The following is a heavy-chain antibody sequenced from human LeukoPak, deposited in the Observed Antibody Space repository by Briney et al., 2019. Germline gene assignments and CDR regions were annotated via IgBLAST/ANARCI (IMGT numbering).Heavy chain of an antibody. D-gene: IGHD1-26*01. Sequence: GASVKVSCKASEYTFTSYHIHWARQAPGQGLEWMGIINPTGGSTSYAQKFQGRVTMTRDTSTSTVYMELSSLRSEDTAVYYCARGERSGSFDYWGQGTLVTVSS. CDR1: EYTFTSYH. CDR3: ARGERSGSFDY. V-gene: IGHV1-46*01. J-gene: IGHJ4*02. CDR2: INPTGGST.